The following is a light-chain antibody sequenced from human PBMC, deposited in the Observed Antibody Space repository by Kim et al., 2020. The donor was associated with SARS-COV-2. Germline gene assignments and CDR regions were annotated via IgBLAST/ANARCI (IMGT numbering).Light chain of an antibody. Sequence: DIVMTQSPATLSVSPGERVTLSCRASQSVSNNLAWYQHKPGQPPRLLIYGASTRATGVPARFSGSGSGTDFTLTVSSLQSEDFAVYYCHQYNDWPPGDTFGQGTKVDIK. CDR1: QSVSNN. CDR3: HQYNDWPPGDT. CDR2: GAS. V-gene: IGKV3-15*01. J-gene: IGKJ2*01.